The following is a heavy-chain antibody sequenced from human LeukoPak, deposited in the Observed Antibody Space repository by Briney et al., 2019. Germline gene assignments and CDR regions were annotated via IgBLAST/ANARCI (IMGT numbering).Heavy chain of an antibody. V-gene: IGHV1-18*01. J-gene: IGHJ4*02. CDR1: GYTLTSYG. D-gene: IGHD5-18*01. CDR2: ISAYNGNT. Sequence: GASVKVSCKASGYTLTSYGISWVRQAPGQGLEWMGWISAYNGNTNYAQKLQGRVTMTTDTSTSTAYMELRSLRSDDTAVYYCARDSPRGSYGYLPLNYWGQGTLVTVSS. CDR3: ARDSPRGSYGYLPLNY.